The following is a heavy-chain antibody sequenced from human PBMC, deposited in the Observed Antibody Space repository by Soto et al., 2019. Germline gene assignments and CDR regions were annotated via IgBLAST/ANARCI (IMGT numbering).Heavy chain of an antibody. Sequence: QVQLVQSGAEVQKPGSSVKVSCKASGGTFSSYAISWVRQAPGQGLEWMGGIIPIFGTANYAQKFQGRVTITADESTSTAYMELSSLRSQDTAVYYCARVTEYCSSTSCYVNWFDPWGQGTLVTVSS. J-gene: IGHJ5*02. CDR1: GGTFSSYA. CDR2: IIPIFGTA. V-gene: IGHV1-69*01. CDR3: ARVTEYCSSTSCYVNWFDP. D-gene: IGHD2-2*01.